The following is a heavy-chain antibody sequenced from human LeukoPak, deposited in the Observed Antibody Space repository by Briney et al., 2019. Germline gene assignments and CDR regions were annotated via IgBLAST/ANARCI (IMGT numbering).Heavy chain of an antibody. V-gene: IGHV3-23*01. CDR1: GITFISYA. Sequence: PGGSLRLSCAASGITFISYAMGWVPQAPGKGREWGSAISVMGGSTDYADPVKVRFTISRDTYKSKLYLQMNSPRAEDTAVYSCAARYYYDSSGSHSPYWGQGTLVTVSS. J-gene: IGHJ4*02. CDR2: ISVMGGST. D-gene: IGHD3-22*01. CDR3: AARYYYDSSGSHSPY.